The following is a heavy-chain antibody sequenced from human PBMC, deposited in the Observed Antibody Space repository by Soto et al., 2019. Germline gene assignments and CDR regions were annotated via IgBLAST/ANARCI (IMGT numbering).Heavy chain of an antibody. V-gene: IGHV1-69*13. D-gene: IGHD6-6*01. CDR1: GDTFSSYA. Sequence: SVKVSCKASGDTFSSYAISWVRQAPGQGLEWMGGIIPIFGTANYAQKFQGRVTITADESTSTAYMELSSLRSEDTAVYYCARDGATYSSSSPYGMDVWGQGTTVTVSS. J-gene: IGHJ6*02. CDR3: ARDGATYSSSSPYGMDV. CDR2: IIPIFGTA.